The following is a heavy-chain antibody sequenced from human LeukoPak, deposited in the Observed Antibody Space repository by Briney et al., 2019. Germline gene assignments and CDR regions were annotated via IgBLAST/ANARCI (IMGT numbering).Heavy chain of an antibody. CDR3: AKVSSSWRSLDH. CDR2: ISGSGTST. CDR1: GVSFSSCA. J-gene: IGHJ4*02. Sequence: PGGSLRLSCAASGVSFSSCAMSWVRQAPGKGLEWVSAISGSGTSTYYADSVNGRFTISRDNSKNTVYLQMSRLRAEDTAVYYCAKVSSSWRSLDHWGQGTLVTVSA. V-gene: IGHV3-23*01. D-gene: IGHD6-13*01.